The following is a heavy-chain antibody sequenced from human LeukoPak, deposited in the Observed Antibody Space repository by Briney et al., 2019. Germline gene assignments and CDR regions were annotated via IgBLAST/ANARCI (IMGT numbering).Heavy chain of an antibody. Sequence: ASVKVSCKASGYTFTGYYMHWVRQAPGQGLEWMGRINPNSGGTNYAQKFQGRVTMTRDTSISTAYMELSRLRSDDTAVYYCARDRTYISHPLLDYYHMDVWGEGTTVTVSS. CDR2: INPNSGGT. D-gene: IGHD3-16*01. V-gene: IGHV1-2*06. CDR3: ARDRTYISHPLLDYYHMDV. J-gene: IGHJ6*03. CDR1: GYTFTGYY.